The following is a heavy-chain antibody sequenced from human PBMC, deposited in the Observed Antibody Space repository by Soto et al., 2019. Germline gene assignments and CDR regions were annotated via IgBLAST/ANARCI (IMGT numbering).Heavy chain of an antibody. CDR1: GFTFSSYA. Sequence: GGSLRLSCAASGFTFSSYAMSWVRQAPGKGLEWVSAISGSGGSTYYADSAKGRFTISRDNSKNTLYLQMNSLRAEDTAVYYCAKDRYYDFWSGYSSCLDYWGQGTLVTVSS. CDR2: ISGSGGST. CDR3: AKDRYYDFWSGYSSCLDY. D-gene: IGHD3-3*01. V-gene: IGHV3-23*01. J-gene: IGHJ4*02.